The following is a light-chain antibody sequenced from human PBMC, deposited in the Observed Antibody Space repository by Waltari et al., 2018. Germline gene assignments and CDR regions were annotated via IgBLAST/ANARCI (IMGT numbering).Light chain of an antibody. V-gene: IGLV2-14*03. Sequence: QSALTPPASVSGSPGQSITISCTGTSRAVGGYNYLPWYQQHPGKAPKVVIFDVSYRPSGVSNRFSASKSGNTASLTISGLQAEDEADYYCTSYTSSHGLVFGTGTKVTVL. J-gene: IGLJ1*01. CDR3: TSYTSSHGLV. CDR2: DVS. CDR1: SRAVGGYNY.